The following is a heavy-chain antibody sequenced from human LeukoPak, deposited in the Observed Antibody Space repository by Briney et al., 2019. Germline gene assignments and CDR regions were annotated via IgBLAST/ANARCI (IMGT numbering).Heavy chain of an antibody. CDR2: MSYDGSDK. V-gene: IGHV3-30*18. D-gene: IGHD6-13*01. CDR1: GFPFRDYP. CDR3: AKAVGSISWSFDY. Sequence: PGGSLRLSCEASGFPFRDYPMHWVRQAPGKGLEWVALMSYDGSDKSYADSVKGRFTISRDNSKTTLYLQMDSLRGDDAAVYYCAKAVGSISWSFDYWGQGTLVTVSS. J-gene: IGHJ4*02.